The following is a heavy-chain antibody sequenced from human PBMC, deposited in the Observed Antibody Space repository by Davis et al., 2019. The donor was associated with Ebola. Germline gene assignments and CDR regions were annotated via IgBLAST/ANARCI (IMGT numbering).Heavy chain of an antibody. CDR1: GFTFSSYG. D-gene: IGHD3-3*01. CDR3: ARDVGTNDFWSGYSHSYGMDV. V-gene: IGHV3-33*01. Sequence: GGSLRLSCAASGFTFSSYGMHWVRQAPGKGLEWVAVIWYDGSNKYYADSVKGRFTISRDNSKNTLYLQMNSLRAEDTAVYYCARDVGTNDFWSGYSHSYGMDVWGQGTTVTVSS. J-gene: IGHJ6*02. CDR2: IWYDGSNK.